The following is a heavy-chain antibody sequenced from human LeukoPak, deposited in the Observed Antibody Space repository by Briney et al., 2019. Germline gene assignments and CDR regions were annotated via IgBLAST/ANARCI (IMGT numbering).Heavy chain of an antibody. V-gene: IGHV1-2*02. CDR3: ARGRLRLGELSLFGY. CDR2: INPNSGGT. Sequence: GASVKVSCKASGYTFTGYYMHWVRQAPGQGLEWMGWINPNSGGTNYAQKFQGRVTMTRDTSISTAYMELSRLRSDDTAVYYCARGRLRLGELSLFGYWGQGTLVTVSS. CDR1: GYTFTGYY. D-gene: IGHD3-16*02. J-gene: IGHJ4*02.